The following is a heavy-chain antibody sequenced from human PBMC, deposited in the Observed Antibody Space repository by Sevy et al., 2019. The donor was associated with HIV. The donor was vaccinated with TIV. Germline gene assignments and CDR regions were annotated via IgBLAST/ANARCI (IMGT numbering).Heavy chain of an antibody. J-gene: IGHJ4*02. CDR1: GYTLTELS. V-gene: IGHV1-24*01. CDR2: FDPEDGET. D-gene: IGHD2-2*01. CDR3: ATDLSYCSSTSCKFH. Sequence: ASVKVSCKVSGYTLTELSMHWVRQAPGKGLEWMGGFDPEDGETIYAQKFQGRVTMTEDTSTDTAYMELSSLRSEDTAVYYCATDLSYCSSTSCKFHWGQGTLVTVSS.